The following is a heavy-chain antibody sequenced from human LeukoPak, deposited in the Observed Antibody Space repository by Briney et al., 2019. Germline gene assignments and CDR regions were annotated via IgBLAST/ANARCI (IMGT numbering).Heavy chain of an antibody. CDR1: GFTFSSYA. CDR2: ISSNGGST. Sequence: GSLRLSCAASGFTFSSYAMHWVRQAPGKGLEYVSAISSNGGSTYYANSVKGRFTISRDNSKNTLYLQMGSLRAEDMAVYYCARGYDFWSGYWSHSDYWGQGTLVTVSS. J-gene: IGHJ4*02. CDR3: ARGYDFWSGYWSHSDY. D-gene: IGHD3-3*01. V-gene: IGHV3-64*01.